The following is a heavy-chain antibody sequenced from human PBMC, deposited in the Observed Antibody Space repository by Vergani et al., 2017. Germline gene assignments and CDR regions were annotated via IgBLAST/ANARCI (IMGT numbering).Heavy chain of an antibody. J-gene: IGHJ4*02. CDR2: IYYSGST. CDR3: ASPNYHDSSGYYSFDY. CDR1: GGSISSGDYY. D-gene: IGHD3-22*01. V-gene: IGHV4-30-4*08. Sequence: QVQLQESGPGLVKPSQTLSLTCTVSGGSISSGDYYWSWIRQPPGKGLEWIGYIYYSGSTYYNPSLKSRVTISIDTSKNQFSLNLKSVTAADTAVYYCASPNYHDSSGYYSFDYWGQGTLVTVSS.